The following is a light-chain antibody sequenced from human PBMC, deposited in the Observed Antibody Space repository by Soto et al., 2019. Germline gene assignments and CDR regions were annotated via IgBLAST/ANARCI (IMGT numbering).Light chain of an antibody. CDR1: QSVTKGY. V-gene: IGKV3-20*01. CDR2: GTS. J-gene: IGKJ2*01. Sequence: IVLTQSPGTLSLSPGERATLSCRDSQSVTKGYLAWYQQKPGQAPRVVIYGTSSRATGIPDRFSGSGSVTDFTLTISRLEPEDFAVYFCQLYDNSPPKTFGQGTKVDIK. CDR3: QLYDNSPPKT.